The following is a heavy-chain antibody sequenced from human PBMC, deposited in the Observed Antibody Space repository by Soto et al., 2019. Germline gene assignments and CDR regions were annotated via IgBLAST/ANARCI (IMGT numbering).Heavy chain of an antibody. CDR3: ARDKFYAPGAIFGVVIVYYFDY. V-gene: IGHV3-7*01. CDR2: IKQDGSEK. J-gene: IGHJ4*02. D-gene: IGHD3-3*02. Sequence: TGGSLRLSCAASGFTFSSYWMSWVRQAPGKGLEWVANIKQDGSEKYYVDSVKGRFTISRDNAKNSLYLQMNSLRAEDTAVYYCARDKFYAPGAIFGVVIVYYFDYWGQGTLVTVSS. CDR1: GFTFSSYW.